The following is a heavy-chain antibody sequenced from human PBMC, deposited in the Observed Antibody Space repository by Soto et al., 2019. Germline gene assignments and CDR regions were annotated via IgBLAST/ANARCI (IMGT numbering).Heavy chain of an antibody. CDR2: ISSSSSYI. D-gene: IGHD6-19*01. V-gene: IGHV3-21*01. Sequence: EVQLVESGGGLVKPGGSLRLSCAASGFTFSSYSMNWVRQAPGKGLEWVSSISSSSSYIYYADSVKGRFTSSRDNAKNSLYLQMNSLRAEDTAVYYCARDLGSSGRYFDYWGQGALVTVSS. CDR1: GFTFSSYS. J-gene: IGHJ4*02. CDR3: ARDLGSSGRYFDY.